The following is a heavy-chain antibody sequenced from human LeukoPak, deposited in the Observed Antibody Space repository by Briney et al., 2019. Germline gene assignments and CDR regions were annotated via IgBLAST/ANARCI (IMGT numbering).Heavy chain of an antibody. CDR1: GGSISSGGYS. Sequence: SQTLSLTCAVSGGSISSGGYSWSWIRQPPGKGLEWIGYIYYSGSTNYNPSLKSRVTISVDTSKNQFSLKLSSVTAADTAVYYCARSYYYDSSGYYYALDWGQGTLVTVSS. D-gene: IGHD3-22*01. V-gene: IGHV4-61*08. CDR2: IYYSGST. J-gene: IGHJ4*02. CDR3: ARSYYYDSSGYYYALD.